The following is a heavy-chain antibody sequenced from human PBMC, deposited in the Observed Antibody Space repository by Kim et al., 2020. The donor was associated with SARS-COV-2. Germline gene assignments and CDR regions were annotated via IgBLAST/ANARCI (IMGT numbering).Heavy chain of an antibody. CDR3: ARESVNYDSSGYSAGFDY. CDR2: IWYDGSNK. V-gene: IGHV3-33*01. D-gene: IGHD3-22*01. J-gene: IGHJ4*02. CDR1: GFTFSSYG. Sequence: GGSLRLSCAASGFTFSSYGMHWVRQAPGKGLEWVAVIWYDGSNKYYADSVKGRFTISRDNSKNTLYLQMTSLRAEDTAVYYCARESVNYDSSGYSAGFDYWGQGTLVPVSS.